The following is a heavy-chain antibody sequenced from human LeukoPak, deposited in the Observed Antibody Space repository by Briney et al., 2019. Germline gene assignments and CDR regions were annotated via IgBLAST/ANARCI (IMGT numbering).Heavy chain of an antibody. J-gene: IGHJ3*02. CDR3: ARDGRRRWLQYGGAFDI. CDR2: MNPNSGNT. V-gene: IGHV1-8*01. CDR1: GYTFTSYD. Sequence: ASVKVSCKASGYTFTSYDINWVRQATGQGLEWMGWMNPNSGNTGYAQKFQGRVTMTRNTSISTAYMELSSLRSEDTAVYYCARDGRRRWLQYGGAFDIWGQGTMVTVSS. D-gene: IGHD5-24*01.